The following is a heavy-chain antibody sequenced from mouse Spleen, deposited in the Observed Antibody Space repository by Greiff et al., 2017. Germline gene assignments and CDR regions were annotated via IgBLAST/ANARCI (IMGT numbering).Heavy chain of an antibody. CDR1: GYTFTDYY. D-gene: IGHD2-5*01. CDR3: ARDDYYSNLFAY. J-gene: IGHJ3*01. Sequence: EVQLQQSGPVLVKPGASVKMSCKASGYTFTDYYMNWVKQSHGKSLEWIGVINPYNGGTSYNQKFKGKATLTVDKSSSTAYMELNSLTSEDSAVYYCARDDYYSNLFAYWGQGTLVTVSA. V-gene: IGHV1-19*01. CDR2: INPYNGGT.